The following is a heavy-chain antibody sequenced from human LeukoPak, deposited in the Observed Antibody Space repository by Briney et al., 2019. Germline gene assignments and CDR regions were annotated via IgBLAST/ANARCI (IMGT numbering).Heavy chain of an antibody. J-gene: IGHJ6*03. Sequence: EASVKVSCKASGYTFTSYDINWVRQATGQGLEWMGWMNPNSGNTGYAQKFQGRVTMTRNTSISTAYMELSSLRSEDTAVYYCARVMVLAATTYCYYMDVWGKGTTVTVSS. CDR1: GYTFTSYD. V-gene: IGHV1-8*01. CDR2: MNPNSGNT. CDR3: ARVMVLAATTYCYYMDV. D-gene: IGHD2-15*01.